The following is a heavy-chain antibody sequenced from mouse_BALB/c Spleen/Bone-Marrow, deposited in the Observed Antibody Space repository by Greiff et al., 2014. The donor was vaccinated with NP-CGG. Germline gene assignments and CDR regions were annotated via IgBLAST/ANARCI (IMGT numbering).Heavy chain of an antibody. D-gene: IGHD2-14*01. CDR1: GYSFTGYN. CDR3: AISIEYRPLVY. CDR2: IDPYYGGI. Sequence: EVQLQQSGPVLEKPGASVKISCKASGYSFTGYNMNWVKQNNGKSLEWIGNIDPYYGGISYNQKFKGKATLTVDKSSNTAYMQLKSLTSEDSAIYYCAISIEYRPLVYWGQGTLVTVSA. V-gene: IGHV1-39*01. J-gene: IGHJ3*01.